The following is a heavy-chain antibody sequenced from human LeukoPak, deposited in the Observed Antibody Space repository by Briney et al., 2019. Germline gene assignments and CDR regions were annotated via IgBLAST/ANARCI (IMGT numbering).Heavy chain of an antibody. CDR2: IRQDGSEK. V-gene: IGHV3-7*03. D-gene: IGHD3-16*01. Sequence: PGGSLRLSCAASGFTFSNYWMNWVRQAPGKGLEWVANIRQDGSEKYYVDSVKGRFTISRDNAEDSLYLQMYSLRAEDTAVYYCARDPMRGGDLDYWGQGTLVTVSS. J-gene: IGHJ4*02. CDR1: GFTFSNYW. CDR3: ARDPMRGGDLDY.